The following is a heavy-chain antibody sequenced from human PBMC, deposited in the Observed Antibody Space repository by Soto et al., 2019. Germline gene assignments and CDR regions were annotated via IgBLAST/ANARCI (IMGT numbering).Heavy chain of an antibody. CDR3: AGGGMVRGLMSGEGTRYYMDV. Sequence: QARLEERGAGLLKPSETLSLDCHVYGGTFGGHHWSWIRRAPGKGLEWIGDINDSGATTYNPSLKGRVTISSAMARNQISLRLTSGAAADAAVYHCAGGGMVRGLMSGEGTRYYMDVWGKGAAVTVSS. J-gene: IGHJ6*03. V-gene: IGHV4-34*01. CDR1: GGTFGGHH. D-gene: IGHD3-10*01. CDR2: INDSGAT.